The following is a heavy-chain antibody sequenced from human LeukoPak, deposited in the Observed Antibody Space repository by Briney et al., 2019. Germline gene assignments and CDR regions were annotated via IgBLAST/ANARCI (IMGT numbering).Heavy chain of an antibody. D-gene: IGHD2-8*01. V-gene: IGHV4-38-2*02. J-gene: IGHJ4*02. CDR1: GYSISSGYY. Sequence: SETLSLTCTVSGYSISSGYYWGWIRQPPGKGLEWIGSIYHSGSTYYNPSLKSRVTISVDTSKNQFSLKLSSVAAADTAVYYCARDTCTNGVCYYYFDYWGQGTLVTVSS. CDR2: IYHSGST. CDR3: ARDTCTNGVCYYYFDY.